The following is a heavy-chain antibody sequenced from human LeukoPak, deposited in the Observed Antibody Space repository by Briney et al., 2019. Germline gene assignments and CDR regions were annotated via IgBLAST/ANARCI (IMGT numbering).Heavy chain of an antibody. CDR3: ARISDCSSSSCPYYYYMDV. J-gene: IGHJ6*03. Sequence: SETLSLTCTVSGGSIRSYYWSWLRQPAGKGLEWIGRIYTSGSTNYNPSLESRVTMSVDTSKNQLSLKLSSVTAADTAVYYCARISDCSSSSCPYYYYMDVWGKGTTVTVSS. CDR1: GGSIRSYY. V-gene: IGHV4-4*07. D-gene: IGHD2-2*01. CDR2: IYTSGST.